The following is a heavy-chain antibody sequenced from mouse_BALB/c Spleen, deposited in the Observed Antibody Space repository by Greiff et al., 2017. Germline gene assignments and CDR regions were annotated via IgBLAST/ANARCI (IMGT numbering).Heavy chain of an antibody. Sequence: EVHLVESGGGLVKPGGSLKLSCAASGFTFSSYAMSWVRQTPEKRLEWVASISSGGSAYYPDSVKGRFTISRDNARNILYLQMSSLRSEDTAMYYCAGLRRDYFDYWGQGTTLTVSS. CDR2: ISSGGSA. CDR3: AGLRRDYFDY. J-gene: IGHJ2*01. V-gene: IGHV5-6-5*01. CDR1: GFTFSSYA. D-gene: IGHD2-12*01.